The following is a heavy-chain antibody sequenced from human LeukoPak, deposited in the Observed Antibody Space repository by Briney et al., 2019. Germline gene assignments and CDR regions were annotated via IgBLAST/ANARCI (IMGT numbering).Heavy chain of an antibody. J-gene: IGHJ6*02. Sequence: TGGSLRLSCAASGFTFNNYAMNWVRQAPGKGLEWVSVISGSGGTTYYADSVKGRFTISRDSSKNTLYLQMNSPRAEDTAVYYCAKVSGGGLYYDGMDVWGQGTTVTVSS. V-gene: IGHV3-23*01. CDR1: GFTFNNYA. D-gene: IGHD1-14*01. CDR2: ISGSGGTT. CDR3: AKVSGGGLYYDGMDV.